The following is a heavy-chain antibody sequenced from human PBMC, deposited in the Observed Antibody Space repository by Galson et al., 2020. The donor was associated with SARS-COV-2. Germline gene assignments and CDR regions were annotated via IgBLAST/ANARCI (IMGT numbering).Heavy chain of an antibody. CDR3: VRWSEGSADY. J-gene: IGHJ4*02. CDR1: GFTLSDHY. Sequence: GESRKIPCAAPGFTLSDHYIDWVRQAPGKGLEWVARSNNRRNSNSTESAACVNVRFTITRDDSKNSVYLKMHSLKSDDRAVYYCVRWSEGSADYWGQGTLVTVSS. V-gene: IGHV3-72*01. CDR2: SNNRRNSNST. D-gene: IGHD2-15*01.